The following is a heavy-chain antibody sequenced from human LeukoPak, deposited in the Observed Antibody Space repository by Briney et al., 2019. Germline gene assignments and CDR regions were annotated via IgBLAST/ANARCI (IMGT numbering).Heavy chain of an antibody. CDR2: IYYGGST. CDR1: GGSISSYY. V-gene: IGHV4-59*01. D-gene: IGHD2-15*01. J-gene: IGHJ5*02. CDR3: AASEEGYCSGGSCYNWFDP. Sequence: PSETLSLTCTVSGGSISSYYWSWIRQPPGKGLEWIGYIYYGGSTNYNPSLKSRVTISVDTSKNQFSLKLSSVTAADTAVYYCAASEEGYCSGGSCYNWFDPWGQGTLVTVSS.